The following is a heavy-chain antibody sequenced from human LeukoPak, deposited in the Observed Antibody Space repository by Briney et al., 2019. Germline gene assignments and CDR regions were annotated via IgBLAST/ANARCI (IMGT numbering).Heavy chain of an antibody. V-gene: IGHV4-4*07. CDR2: IYSRGST. CDR1: GGSISSYY. J-gene: IGHJ4*02. D-gene: IGHD6-19*01. Sequence: SETLSLTCTVSGGSISSYYWSWIRQPAGKGLEWIGRIYSRGSTNYNPSLKSRVTMSVDTSKNQLSLKLKSATAADTAVYYCARGRAVSVPFDHWGQGTLVTVSS. CDR3: ARGRAVSVPFDH.